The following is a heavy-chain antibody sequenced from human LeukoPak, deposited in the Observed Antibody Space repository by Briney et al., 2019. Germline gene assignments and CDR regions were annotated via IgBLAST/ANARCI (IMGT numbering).Heavy chain of an antibody. CDR3: ARDRKVRGFPWFDP. CDR2: INPNSGGT. CDR1: GYTFTGYY. V-gene: IGHV1-2*02. D-gene: IGHD3-10*01. Sequence: ASVKVSCKASGYTFTGYYMHWVRQAPGQGLEWRGWINPNSGGTNYAQKFQGRVTMTRDTSISTAYMELSRLRSDDTAVYYCARDRKVRGFPWFDPLGQGTLVTVSS. J-gene: IGHJ5*02.